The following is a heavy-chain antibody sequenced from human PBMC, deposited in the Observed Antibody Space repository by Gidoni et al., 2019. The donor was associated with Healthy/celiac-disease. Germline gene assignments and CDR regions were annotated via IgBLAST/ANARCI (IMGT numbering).Heavy chain of an antibody. CDR1: GYSVSSGYY. J-gene: IGHJ4*02. Sequence: QEPLQASGPGMVKPSAALCLACAVIGYSVSSGYYWGWIRPPPGKGLEWIGSIYHSGSTYYNPSLKSRVTISVDTSKNQFSLKLSSVTAADTAVYDCARDRGRNFDYWGQGTLVTVSS. CDR3: ARDRGRNFDY. V-gene: IGHV4-38-2*02. CDR2: IYHSGST.